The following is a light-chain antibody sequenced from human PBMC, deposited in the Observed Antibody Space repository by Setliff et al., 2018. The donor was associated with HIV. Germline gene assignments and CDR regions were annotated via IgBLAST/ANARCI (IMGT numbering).Light chain of an antibody. V-gene: IGLV2-14*01. CDR3: SSNTSSSPLYV. CDR1: SSDVGDYQS. CDR2: EVS. Sequence: QSALTQPASVSGSPGQSITISCSGISSDVGDYQSVSWYQQHPGKAPKLMIYEVSDRPSGVSNRFSGSKSGNTASLTISRLQAEDEADYFCSSNTSSSPLYVFATGTKVT. J-gene: IGLJ1*01.